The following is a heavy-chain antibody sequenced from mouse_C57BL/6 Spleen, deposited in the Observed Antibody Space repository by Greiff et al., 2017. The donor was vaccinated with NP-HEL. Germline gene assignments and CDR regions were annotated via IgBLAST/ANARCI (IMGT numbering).Heavy chain of an antibody. J-gene: IGHJ1*03. D-gene: IGHD1-1*01. CDR3: ATITTVVAEDWYFDV. CDR1: GYTFTSYW. Sequence: VQLQQPGAELVKPGASVKLSCKASGYTFTSYWMHWVKQRPGQGLEWIGMIHPNSGSTNYNEKFKSKATLTVDKSSSTAYMQLSSLTSEDSAVYYCATITTVVAEDWYFDVWGTGTTVTVSS. CDR2: IHPNSGST. V-gene: IGHV1-64*01.